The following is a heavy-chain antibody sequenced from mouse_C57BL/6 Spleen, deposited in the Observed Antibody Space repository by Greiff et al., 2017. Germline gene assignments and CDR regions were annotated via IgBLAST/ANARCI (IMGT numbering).Heavy chain of an antibody. Sequence: VKLQESGAELVRPGASVTLSCKASGYTFTDYEMHWVKQTPVHGLEWIGAIDPETGGTAYNQKFKGKDILTADKSSSTAYMELRSLTSEDSAVYYCTGGDFDYWGQGTTLTVSS. CDR3: TGGDFDY. V-gene: IGHV1-15*01. J-gene: IGHJ2*01. CDR2: IDPETGGT. CDR1: GYTFTDYE.